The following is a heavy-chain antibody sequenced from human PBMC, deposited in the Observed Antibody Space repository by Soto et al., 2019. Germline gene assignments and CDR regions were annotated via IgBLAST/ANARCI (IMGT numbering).Heavy chain of an antibody. V-gene: IGHV1-3*01. CDR3: ARDLSRASGGWYAGSSGY. J-gene: IGHJ4*02. CDR1: GYTFTSYA. D-gene: IGHD6-19*01. Sequence: QVQLVQSGAEVKKPGASVKVSCKASGYTFTSYAMHWVRQAPGQRLEWMGWINAGNGNTKYSQKFQGRLTITRDTSARTADMELSSLRSEDTAVYYCARDLSRASGGWYAGSSGYWGQGTLVTVSS. CDR2: INAGNGNT.